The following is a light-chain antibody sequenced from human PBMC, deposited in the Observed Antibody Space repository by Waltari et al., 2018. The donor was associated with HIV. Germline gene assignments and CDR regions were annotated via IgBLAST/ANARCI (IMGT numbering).Light chain of an antibody. J-gene: IGKJ1*01. CDR3: QQYNDWLSWT. V-gene: IGKV3-15*01. CDR2: DAA. CDR1: QSISSN. Sequence: EIVMTQSPATLSVSPGQRATVSCWASQSISSNLAWYQQRPGQAPRLLVYDAATRVACIPARCSASGCATEFTLTISSLQSEDFAVYYCQQYNDWLSWTFGQGTKVEMK.